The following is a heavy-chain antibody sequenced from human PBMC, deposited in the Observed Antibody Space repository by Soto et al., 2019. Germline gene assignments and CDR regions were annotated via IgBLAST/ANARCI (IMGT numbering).Heavy chain of an antibody. J-gene: IGHJ4*02. CDR2: IDPSDSYT. CDR1: GYSFTSYW. V-gene: IGHV5-10-1*01. CDR3: ARRAPMDYDFWSGYYRDPYYFDY. Sequence: PGESLKISCKGSGYSFTSYWISWVRQMPGKGLEWMGRIDPSDSYTNYSPSFQGHVTISADKSISTAYLQWSSLKASDTAMYYCARRAPMDYDFWSGYYRDPYYFDYWGQGTLVTVPQ. D-gene: IGHD3-3*01.